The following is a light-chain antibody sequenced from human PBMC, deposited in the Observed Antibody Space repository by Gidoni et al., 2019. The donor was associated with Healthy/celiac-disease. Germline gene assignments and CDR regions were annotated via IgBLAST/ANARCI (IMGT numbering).Light chain of an antibody. CDR1: QRISNY. CDR3: QKYNSAPLT. CDR2: AAS. J-gene: IGKJ4*01. Sequence: DIQMTQSPSSLSASAGDRVTITCRASQRISNYLAWYQQHPAKVPKLLIDAASTLQSGVPPRFGGSGSGTDFTLTISSLQPEDVATYCWQKYNSAPLTFGGGTKVEIK. V-gene: IGKV1-27*01.